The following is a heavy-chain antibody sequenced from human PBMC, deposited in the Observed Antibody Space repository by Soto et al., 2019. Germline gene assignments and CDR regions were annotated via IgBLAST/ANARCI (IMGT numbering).Heavy chain of an antibody. CDR1: GFTFSIYS. V-gene: IGHV3-48*01. D-gene: IGHD5-12*01. CDR2: IPSSGRAT. Sequence: EVQLVESGGGLVQPGGSLRLSCAASGFTFSIYSMNWVRQAPGKGLEWVSYIPSSGRATYYADTVKGRFTISRDNAKNSLYLQMNSLRAEDTAVYYCTRGYTGYAQAGLDSWGQGTLVTVSA. CDR3: TRGYTGYAQAGLDS. J-gene: IGHJ4*02.